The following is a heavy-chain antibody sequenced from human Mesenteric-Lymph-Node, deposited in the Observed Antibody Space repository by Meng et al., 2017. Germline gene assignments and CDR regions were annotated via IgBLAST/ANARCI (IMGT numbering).Heavy chain of an antibody. CDR1: GYTFTAYY. Sequence: ASVKVSCKPSGYTFTAYYIHWLRQAPGQGLEWMGWINLNSGDTNYAQKFQGRVTMTRDTSISTAYMELSRLRSDDTAVYYCARDLSSGWTRYGMDVWGQGTTVTVSS. V-gene: IGHV1-2*02. CDR2: INLNSGDT. CDR3: ARDLSSGWTRYGMDV. J-gene: IGHJ6*02. D-gene: IGHD6-19*01.